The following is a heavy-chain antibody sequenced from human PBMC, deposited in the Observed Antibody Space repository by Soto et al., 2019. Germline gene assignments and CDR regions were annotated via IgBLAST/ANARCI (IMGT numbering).Heavy chain of an antibody. V-gene: IGHV1-18*01. J-gene: IGHJ6*02. CDR3: ARDPGDDFWSGVPYYYYYGMDV. CDR2: ISAYNGNT. CDR1: CYPLTSLG. D-gene: IGHD3-3*01. Sequence: GASVKVSCKASCYPLTSLGYRWVRPAPGQRLEGNGWISAYNGNTNYAQKLQGRVTMTTDTSTSTAYMELRSLRSDDTAVYYCARDPGDDFWSGVPYYYYYGMDVWGQGTTVTVSS.